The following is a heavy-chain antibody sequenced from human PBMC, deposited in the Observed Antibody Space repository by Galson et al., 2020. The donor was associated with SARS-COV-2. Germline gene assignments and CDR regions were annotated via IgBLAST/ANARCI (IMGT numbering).Heavy chain of an antibody. CDR3: AKQPGEGVYYYDSSGHLH. CDR1: GFTFNTYA. Sequence: GESLKISCAASGFTFNTYAMSWVRQAPGKGLEWVSGISDSGGATYYADSVKGRFTISRDNSKNTLYLQMNSLRAEDTAVYYCAKQPGEGVYYYDSSGHLHCGQGTLVAVSS. V-gene: IGHV3-23*01. D-gene: IGHD3-22*01. J-gene: IGHJ4*02. CDR2: ISDSGGAT.